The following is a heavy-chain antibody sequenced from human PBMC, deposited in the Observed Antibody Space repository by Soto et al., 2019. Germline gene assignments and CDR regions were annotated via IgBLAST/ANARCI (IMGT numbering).Heavy chain of an antibody. CDR1: GFAVSSDY. D-gene: IGHD5-12*01. CDR3: ARGYIVYGNAIDY. V-gene: IGHV3-53*01. J-gene: IGHJ4*02. CDR2: IYSGGGT. Sequence: GGSLRLSCVASGFAVSSDYMSWVRQAPGKGLEWVSIIYSGGGTYYADSVKGRFTISRDNSKNTLYLQMNSMRAADTAVYYCARGYIVYGNAIDYWDQGSQVTVS.